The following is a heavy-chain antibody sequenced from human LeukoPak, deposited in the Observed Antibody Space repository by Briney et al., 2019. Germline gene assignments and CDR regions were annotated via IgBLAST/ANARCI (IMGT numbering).Heavy chain of an antibody. V-gene: IGHV4-38-2*01. J-gene: IGHJ5*02. Sequence: SETLSLTCAVSGYSISSGYYWGWIRQPPGKGLEWIGSIYHSGSTYYNPSLKSRVTISVDTSKNQFSLKLSSVTAADTAVYYCAGPGGQLAVGWFDPWGQGTLVTVSS. CDR1: GYSISSGYY. CDR2: IYHSGST. CDR3: AGPGGQLAVGWFDP. D-gene: IGHD6-13*01.